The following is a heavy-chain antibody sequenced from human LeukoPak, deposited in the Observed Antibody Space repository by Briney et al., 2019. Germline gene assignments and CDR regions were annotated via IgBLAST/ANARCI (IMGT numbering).Heavy chain of an antibody. CDR3: ARGYLPGAFDI. CDR1: GGSSGSNY. D-gene: IGHD7-27*01. V-gene: IGHV4-38-2*02. J-gene: IGHJ3*02. CDR2: IYHSGST. Sequence: SETLSLTCTVSGGSSGSNYWSWIRQPPGKGLEWIGSIYHSGSTYYNPSLKSRVTISVDTSKNQFSLKLSSVTAADTAVYYCARGYLPGAFDIWGQGTMVTVSS.